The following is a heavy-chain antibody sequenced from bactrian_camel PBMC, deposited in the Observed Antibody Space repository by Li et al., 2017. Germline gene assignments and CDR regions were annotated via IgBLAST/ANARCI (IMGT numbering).Heavy chain of an antibody. V-gene: IGHV3S57*01. J-gene: IGHJ4*01. CDR3: AKHSVSYCNSGSLCYFNV. D-gene: IGHD1*01. CDR2: IDSDGST. Sequence: HVQLVESGGASVQSGGSLRLSCAASGDTHSRYYMGWFRQASGKEREGVAAIDSDGSTSYADSVKGRFTISQDNAKNMLYLQMNGLKTEDTAMYSCAKHSVSYCNSGSLCYFNVWGQGTQVTVS. CDR1: GDTHSRYY.